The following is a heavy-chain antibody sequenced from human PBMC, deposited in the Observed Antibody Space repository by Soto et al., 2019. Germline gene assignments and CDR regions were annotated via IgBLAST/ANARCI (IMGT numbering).Heavy chain of an antibody. CDR2: INAGNGNT. J-gene: IGHJ3*02. V-gene: IGHV1-3*01. CDR1: GYTFTSYA. D-gene: IGHD2-21*01. Sequence: GASVKVSCKASGYTFTSYAMHWVRQAPGQRLEWMGWINAGNGNTKYAQKLQGRVTMTTDTSTSTAYMELRSLRSDDTAVYYCARVWPPDAFDIWGQGTMVTVSS. CDR3: ARVWPPDAFDI.